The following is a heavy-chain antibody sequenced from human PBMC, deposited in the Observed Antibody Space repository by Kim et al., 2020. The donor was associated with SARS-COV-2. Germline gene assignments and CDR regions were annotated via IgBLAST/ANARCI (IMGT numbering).Heavy chain of an antibody. D-gene: IGHD1-1*01. CDR3: ARGTVHSGMDV. Sequence: GGSLRLSCAASGFTLSGHWMNWVRQAPGKGLLWVSRMSSDGSTTHYADSVKGRFVISRDNAKNTLYLQMNSLRAEDTAVYYCARGTVHSGMDVWGQGTPVTVSS. V-gene: IGHV3-74*01. CDR1: GFTLSGHW. J-gene: IGHJ6*02. CDR2: MSSDGSTT.